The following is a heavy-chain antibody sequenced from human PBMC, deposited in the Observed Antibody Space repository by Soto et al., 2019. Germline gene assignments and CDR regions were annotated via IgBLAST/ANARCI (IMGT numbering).Heavy chain of an antibody. J-gene: IGHJ4*02. CDR2: INPSGGST. Sequence: ASVKVSCKASGYTFTSYYMHWVRQAPGQGLEWMGIINPSGGSTNYAQKFQGRVTMTRDTSTSTVYMELSSLRSEDTAVYYCAREGVGDSGYNYFDYWGQGTLVTVSS. CDR3: AREGVGDSGYNYFDY. D-gene: IGHD5-12*01. V-gene: IGHV1-46*03. CDR1: GYTFTSYY.